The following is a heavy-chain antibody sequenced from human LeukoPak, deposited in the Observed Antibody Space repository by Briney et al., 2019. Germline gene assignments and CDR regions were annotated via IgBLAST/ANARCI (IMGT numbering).Heavy chain of an antibody. CDR2: ISSSSSYI. CDR3: ARDWGELFGSDY. D-gene: IGHD1-26*01. Sequence: GGSLRLSCAASGFTFSSYSMNWVRHAPGKGLEWVSSISSSSSYIYYADSVKGRFTISRDNAKNSLYLQMNSLRAEDTAVYYCARDWGELFGSDYWGQGTLVTVSS. J-gene: IGHJ4*02. V-gene: IGHV3-21*01. CDR1: GFTFSSYS.